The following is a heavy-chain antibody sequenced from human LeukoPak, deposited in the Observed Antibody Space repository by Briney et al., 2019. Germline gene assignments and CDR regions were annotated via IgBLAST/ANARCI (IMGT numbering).Heavy chain of an antibody. CDR1: GGSFSGYY. CDR3: ARRSDCTNGVCSPDFDY. CDR2: INHSGST. Sequence: SETLSLTCAVYGGSFSGYYWSWIRQPPGKGLEWIGEINHSGSTNYNPSLKSRVTISVDTSKNQFSLKLSSVTAADTAVYYCARRSDCTNGVCSPDFDYWGQGTLVTVSS. D-gene: IGHD2-8*01. J-gene: IGHJ4*02. V-gene: IGHV4-34*01.